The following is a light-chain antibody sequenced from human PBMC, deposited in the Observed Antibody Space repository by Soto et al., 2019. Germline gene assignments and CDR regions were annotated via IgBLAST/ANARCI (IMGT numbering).Light chain of an antibody. CDR1: SSDVGGYIY. CDR2: EVT. J-gene: IGLJ1*01. CDR3: SSYTSNNPRV. V-gene: IGLV2-14*01. Sequence: QSALTQPASVSGSPGQSITISCTGTSSDVGGYIYVSWYQQHPGKAPKLILYEVTNRPSGVSDRFSGSKSGITASLTISGLQAEDEADDYCSSYTSNNPRVFGTGTKLTVL.